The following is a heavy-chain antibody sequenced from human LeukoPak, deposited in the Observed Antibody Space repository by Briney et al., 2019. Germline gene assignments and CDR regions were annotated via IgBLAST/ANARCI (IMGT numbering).Heavy chain of an antibody. CDR1: GYTFTGYY. Sequence: ASVKVSCKASGYTFTGYYMHWVRQAPGQGLEWMGWINPNSGGTNYAQKFQGRVTMTRDTSISTAYMELSRLRSDDTAVYYCARDRYYGGNSWFDPWGQGTLVTVSS. J-gene: IGHJ5*02. CDR3: ARDRYYGGNSWFDP. CDR2: INPNSGGT. V-gene: IGHV1-2*02. D-gene: IGHD4-23*01.